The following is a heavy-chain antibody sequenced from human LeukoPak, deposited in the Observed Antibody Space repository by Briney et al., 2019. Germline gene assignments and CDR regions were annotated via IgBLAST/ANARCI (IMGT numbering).Heavy chain of an antibody. V-gene: IGHV4-59*01. CDR1: GGSISNYY. CDR2: MYYSGSS. CDR3: ARDRSGGSYFDY. J-gene: IGHJ4*02. D-gene: IGHD2-15*01. Sequence: SETLSLTCTVSGGSISNYYWSWIRQPPGKGLEWIGYMYYSGSSSYNPSLKSRVTISVDTSKNQFSLKMTSVTAADTAVYYCARDRSGGSYFDYWGQGTLVTVSS.